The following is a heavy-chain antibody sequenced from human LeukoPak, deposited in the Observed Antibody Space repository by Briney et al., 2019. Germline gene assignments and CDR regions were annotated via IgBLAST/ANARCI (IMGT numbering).Heavy chain of an antibody. V-gene: IGHV4-34*01. CDR1: GGSFSGYY. CDR3: ARVYCDDISDCCFDY. J-gene: IGHJ4*02. CDR2: INHSGST. Sequence: PSETLSFTCAVYGGSFSGYYWSWIRQPPGKGLEWMGEINHSGSTNYNPSLKSRVTISVDTSKNQFSLKLSSLTAADTAVYYCARVYCDDISDCCFDYWGQGTLVTVSS. D-gene: IGHD3-22*01.